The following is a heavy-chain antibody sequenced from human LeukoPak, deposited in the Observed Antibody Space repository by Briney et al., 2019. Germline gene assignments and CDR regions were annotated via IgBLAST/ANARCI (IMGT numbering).Heavy chain of an antibody. D-gene: IGHD4-11*01. CDR2: INHSGST. CDR1: GGSFSGYY. Sequence: SETLSLTCAVYGGSFSGYYWSWIRQPPGKGREWIGEINHSGSTNYNPSLKSRVTISVDTSKNQFSLKLSSVTAADTAVYYCARRAHYSPLDYWGQGTMVTVSS. CDR3: ARRAHYSPLDY. V-gene: IGHV4-34*01. J-gene: IGHJ4*02.